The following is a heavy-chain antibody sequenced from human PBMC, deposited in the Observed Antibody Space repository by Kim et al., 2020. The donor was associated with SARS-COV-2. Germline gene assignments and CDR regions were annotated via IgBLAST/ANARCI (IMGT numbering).Heavy chain of an antibody. CDR3: ARSRITMIVVVDAFDI. Sequence: SETLSLTCTFSGGSIISGGYYWSWIRQHPGKGLEWIGYIYYSGSTYYNPSLKSRVTISVDTSKNQFSLKLSSVTAADTAVYYCARSRITMIVVVDAFDIWGQGTMLTVSS. D-gene: IGHD3-22*01. CDR1: GGSIISGGYY. V-gene: IGHV4-31*03. CDR2: IYYSGST. J-gene: IGHJ3*02.